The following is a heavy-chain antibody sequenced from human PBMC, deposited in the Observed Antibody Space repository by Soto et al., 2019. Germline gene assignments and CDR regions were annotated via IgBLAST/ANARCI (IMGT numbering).Heavy chain of an antibody. CDR2: IYYSGST. CDR1: GGSISSYY. CDR3: ARRSYGDYFDY. D-gene: IGHD4-17*01. J-gene: IGHJ4*02. V-gene: IGHV4-59*08. Sequence: SETLSLTCTVSGGSISSYYWSWIRQPPGKGLEWIGYIYYSGSTNYNPSLKSRVTISVDTSKNQFSLKLSSVTAADTAVYYCARRSYGDYFDYWGQGTLVTVSS.